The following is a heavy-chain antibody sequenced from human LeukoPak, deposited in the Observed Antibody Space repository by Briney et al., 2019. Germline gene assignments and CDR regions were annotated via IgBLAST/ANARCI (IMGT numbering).Heavy chain of an antibody. J-gene: IGHJ5*02. Sequence: SETLSLTCTVSGGSINSYYWSWIRQSPGKGLEWIGYIYYSGSTNYNPSLKSRVTISVDTSKNQFSLKLPSVTAADTAVYYCARDGSGWSGWFDPWGQGTLVTVSS. CDR1: GGSINSYY. CDR3: ARDGSGWSGWFDP. V-gene: IGHV4-59*01. D-gene: IGHD6-19*01. CDR2: IYYSGST.